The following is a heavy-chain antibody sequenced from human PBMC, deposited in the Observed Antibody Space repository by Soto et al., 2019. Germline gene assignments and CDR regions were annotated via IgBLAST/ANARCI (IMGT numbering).Heavy chain of an antibody. CDR2: ISSSSSYI. D-gene: IGHD3-22*01. Sequence: EVQLVESGGGLVKPGGSLRLSCAASGFTFSSYSMHWVRQAPGKGLEWVSSISSSSSYIYYADSVKGRFTISRDNAKNSLYLQMNSLRAEDTAVYYCARDPYYYDTSGYYYWGPGTLVTVSS. CDR3: ARDPYYYDTSGYYY. V-gene: IGHV3-21*01. J-gene: IGHJ4*02. CDR1: GFTFSSYS.